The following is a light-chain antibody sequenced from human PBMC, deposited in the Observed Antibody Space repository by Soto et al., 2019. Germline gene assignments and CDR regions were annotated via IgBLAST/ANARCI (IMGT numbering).Light chain of an antibody. CDR2: EVT. CDR3: SSYAASNNFYFV. CDR1: ISDVGGYNY. Sequence: QSALTQPPSASWSPVQSVTISCTGTISDVGGYNYVSWYQQYPGRAPKRMIYEVTKRPSGVPDRFSGSKSGNTASLTVSGLQAEDEADYYCSSYAASNNFYFVFGGGTKVTVL. V-gene: IGLV2-8*01. J-gene: IGLJ3*02.